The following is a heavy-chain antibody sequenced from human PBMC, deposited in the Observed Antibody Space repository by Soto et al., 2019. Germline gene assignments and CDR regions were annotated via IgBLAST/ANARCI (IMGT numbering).Heavy chain of an antibody. J-gene: IGHJ5*02. CDR2: INAGNGNT. CDR1: GYTFTRYT. V-gene: IGHV1-3*01. D-gene: IGHD3-10*01. CDR3: ARVAPPGGSVHRFGP. Sequence: ASVKRSCKASGYTFTRYTMRWGRQAPGQGLEWMGWINAGNGNTRSSRKFQGRVIITRATSATTAYLEVDSLRSEEPAIYYSARVAPPGGSVHRFGPCGQGTLVTVSS.